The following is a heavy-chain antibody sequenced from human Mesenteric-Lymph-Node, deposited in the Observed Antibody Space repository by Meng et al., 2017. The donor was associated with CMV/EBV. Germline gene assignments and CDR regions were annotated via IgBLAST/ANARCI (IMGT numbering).Heavy chain of an antibody. CDR1: GYRFSIYG. CDR2: ITYDGSPQ. D-gene: IGHD3-10*01. J-gene: IGHJ4*02. CDR3: ARNYISGSIDY. Sequence: GGSLRLSCAASGYRFSIYGMHWVRQAPGKGLDWVAFITYDGSPQYYADSLKGRFTISRDNSKNTLYLQMNSLRAEDTALYYCARNYISGSIDYWGQGTLVTVSS. V-gene: IGHV3-30*03.